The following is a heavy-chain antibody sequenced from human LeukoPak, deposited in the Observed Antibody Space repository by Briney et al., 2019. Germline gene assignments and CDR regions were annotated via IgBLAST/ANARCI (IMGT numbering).Heavy chain of an antibody. CDR2: IHARTGDT. J-gene: IGHJ4*02. CDR3: PRDENWVPDY. CDR1: GYPFTGHY. Sequence: ASVKVSCKASGYPFTGHYMHWVRQAPGHGLEWMGWIHARTGDTNYAQKFQGRFTMNRDTSISTLYMALSTLTTDDTPVYFRPRDENWVPDYCGQGTLVTVSS. V-gene: IGHV1-2*02. D-gene: IGHD7-27*01.